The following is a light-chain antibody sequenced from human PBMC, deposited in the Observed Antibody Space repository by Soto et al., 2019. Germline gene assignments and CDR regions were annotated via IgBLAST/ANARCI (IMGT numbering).Light chain of an antibody. V-gene: IGLV2-14*01. J-gene: IGLJ2*01. CDR1: NRDVGGYNY. Sequence: QSALAQPASVSGSPGQSITISCAGTNRDVGGYNYVSWYQQYPGKAPKLIIYEVTYRTSGVSNRFSGSKSGNTASLTISGLQAEDEDDYYCSSYSSSSALDVIFGGGTKVTVL. CDR2: EVT. CDR3: SSYSSSSALDVI.